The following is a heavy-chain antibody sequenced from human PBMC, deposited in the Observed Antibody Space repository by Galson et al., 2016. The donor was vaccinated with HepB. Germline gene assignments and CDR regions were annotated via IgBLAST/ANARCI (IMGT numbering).Heavy chain of an antibody. CDR1: GYSFTSYA. J-gene: IGHJ4*02. CDR2: INAGNGNT. D-gene: IGHD2-2*01. V-gene: IGHV1-3*01. CDR3: ARVVEACSSTRCYELYFDK. Sequence: SVKVSCKASGYSFTSYAMYWVRQAPGQWLEWVGLINAGNGNTRYSQKFQGRVTITRDTSASTAYMELSSLRSEDTAVYYCARVVEACSSTRCYELYFDKWGQRTLVTVSS.